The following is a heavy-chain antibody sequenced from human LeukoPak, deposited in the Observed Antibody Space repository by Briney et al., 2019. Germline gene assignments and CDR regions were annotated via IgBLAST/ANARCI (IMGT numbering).Heavy chain of an antibody. CDR2: IYPGDPDT. V-gene: IGHV5-51*01. J-gene: IGHJ4*02. D-gene: IGHD1-26*01. CDR1: GYSFTSYW. CDR3: ARQGPYSGSELVF. Sequence: GESLKISCKGSGYSFTSYWIGWVRQMPGKGLEWMGIIYPGDPDTRYSPSFQGQVTISADKSISTAYLQWSSLKASDTAMYYCARQGPYSGSELVFWGQGTLVTVSS.